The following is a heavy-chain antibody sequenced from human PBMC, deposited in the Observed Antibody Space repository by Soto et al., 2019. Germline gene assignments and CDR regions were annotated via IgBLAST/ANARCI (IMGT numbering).Heavy chain of an antibody. CDR2: ISYDGSNK. CDR1: GFTFSSYA. CDR3: AREGGEPQPGGMGWFDP. J-gene: IGHJ5*02. Sequence: QVQLVESGGGVVQPGRSLRLSCAASGFTFSSYAMHWVRQAPGKGLEWVAVISYDGSNKYYADSVKGRFTISRDNSKNTLYLQMNSLRAEDTAVYYCAREGGEPQPGGMGWFDPWGQGTLVTVSS. V-gene: IGHV3-30-3*01. D-gene: IGHD3-16*01.